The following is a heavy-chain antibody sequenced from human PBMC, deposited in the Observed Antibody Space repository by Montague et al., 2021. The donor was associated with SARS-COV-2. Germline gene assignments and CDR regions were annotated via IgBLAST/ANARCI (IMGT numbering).Heavy chain of an antibody. CDR1: GDSISNYY. V-gene: IGHV4-59*12. D-gene: IGHD3-10*01. CDR3: ARGARQGYGFRLGSFDY. Sequence: SETLSLTCTVSGDSISNYYWSWIRQPPGKGLEWIGYIYYSGSTNYNPSLKSRVTISVDTSKNQFSLKLSSVTAADTAVYYCARGARQGYGFRLGSFDYWGQGTLVTVSS. CDR2: IYYSGST. J-gene: IGHJ4*02.